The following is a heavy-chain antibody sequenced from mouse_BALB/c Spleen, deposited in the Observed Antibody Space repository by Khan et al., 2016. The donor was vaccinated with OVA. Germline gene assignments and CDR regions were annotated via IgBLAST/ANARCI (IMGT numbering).Heavy chain of an antibody. Sequence: EVQLQELGPGLVKPSQSLSLTCTVTGYSITSDYAWNWIRQFPGNKLEWMGYISYSGRTSYNPSLKSRISITRDTSTHQFFLQLNSVTTEDTATYYCARGNYYGYAMDYWGQGTSVTVSS. V-gene: IGHV3-2*02. J-gene: IGHJ4*01. D-gene: IGHD1-1*01. CDR1: GYSITSDYA. CDR3: ARGNYYGYAMDY. CDR2: ISYSGRT.